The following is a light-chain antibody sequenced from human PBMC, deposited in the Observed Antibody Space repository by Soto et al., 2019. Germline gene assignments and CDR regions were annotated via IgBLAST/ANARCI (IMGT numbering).Light chain of an antibody. V-gene: IGLV2-14*03. Sequence: QSVLTQPASVSGAPGQSITISCTGSSSDIGGYYYVSWYQQHSGKAPKLMLYDVNSRPSGVSDRFSGSKSGNTASLTISGLQAEDEADYYCSSYTSRSTRVFGGGTQLTVL. CDR2: DVN. CDR1: SSDIGGYYY. J-gene: IGLJ3*02. CDR3: SSYTSRSTRV.